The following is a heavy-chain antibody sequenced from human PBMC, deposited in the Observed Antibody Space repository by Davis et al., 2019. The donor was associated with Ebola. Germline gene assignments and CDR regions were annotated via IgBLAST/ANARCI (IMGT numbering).Heavy chain of an antibody. V-gene: IGHV4-34*01. D-gene: IGHD1-26*01. Sequence: PSETLSLTCAVYGGSFSGYYWSWIRQPPGKGLEWIGEINHSGSTNYNPSLKSRVTISVDTSKNRFSLKLSSVTAADTAVYYCARDGSDSGSLNWGQGTLVTVSS. CDR1: GGSFSGYY. CDR2: INHSGST. J-gene: IGHJ4*02. CDR3: ARDGSDSGSLN.